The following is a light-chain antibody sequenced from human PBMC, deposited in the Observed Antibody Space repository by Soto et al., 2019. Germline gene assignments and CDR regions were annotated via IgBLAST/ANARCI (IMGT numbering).Light chain of an antibody. V-gene: IGLV2-8*01. Sequence: QSVLTQPPSASGSPGQSVTISCTGTSNDVGGYNYVSWYQQHPGKAPKLMIYEVSKRPSGVPDRFSGSKSGNTASLTVSGLQAVVDSDYSCSSYIGSIPIGVFRTGTKV. CDR1: SNDVGGYNY. CDR2: EVS. CDR3: SSYIGSIPIGV. J-gene: IGLJ1*01.